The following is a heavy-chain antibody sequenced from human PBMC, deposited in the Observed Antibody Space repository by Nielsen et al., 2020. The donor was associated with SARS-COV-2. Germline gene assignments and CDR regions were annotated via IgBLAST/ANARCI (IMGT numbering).Heavy chain of an antibody. CDR1: GASMGNSY. D-gene: IGHD6-19*01. Sequence: SETLSLTCSVSGASMGNSYWTWIRQSPGKGLEWIANIYYGGNTNYNPSLKSRLTISVDPSKNHLSLRLSSVTAADTAVYYCASGNGWSLYWGQGTLVTVSS. J-gene: IGHJ4*02. CDR3: ASGNGWSLY. V-gene: IGHV4-59*12. CDR2: IYYGGNT.